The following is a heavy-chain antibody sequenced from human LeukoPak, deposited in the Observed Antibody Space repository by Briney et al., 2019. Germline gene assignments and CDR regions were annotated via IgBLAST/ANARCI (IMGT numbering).Heavy chain of an antibody. Sequence: PGGSLRLSCAASGFTFSSYAMSWVRQAPGKGLEWVSAISGSGGSTYYADSVKGRFTISRENSKNTMWLRMNSLRAEDTAVYYCARDSLLAVVVPAGYYGMDVWGQGTTVTVSS. D-gene: IGHD2-2*01. V-gene: IGHV3-23*01. CDR3: ARDSLLAVVVPAGYYGMDV. CDR1: GFTFSSYA. CDR2: ISGSGGST. J-gene: IGHJ6*02.